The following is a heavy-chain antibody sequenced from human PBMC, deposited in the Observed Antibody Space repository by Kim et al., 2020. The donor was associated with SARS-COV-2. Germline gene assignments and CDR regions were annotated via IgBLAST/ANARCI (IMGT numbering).Heavy chain of an antibody. V-gene: IGHV3-43*02. J-gene: IGHJ2*01. Sequence: GGSLRLSCEASGFVFDDYSMHWLRQVPGKSPEWVSMIIADGTTTYSADSVRGRFTISRDNSKNLLFLEMNSLKTEDSALYYCAKMGTYVSSFDVWGRGTRVSVSS. CDR1: GFVFDDYS. CDR2: IIADGTTT. CDR3: AKMGTYVSSFDV. D-gene: IGHD7-27*01.